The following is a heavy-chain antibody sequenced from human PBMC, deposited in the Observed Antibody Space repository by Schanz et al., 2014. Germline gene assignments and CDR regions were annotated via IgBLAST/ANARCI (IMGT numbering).Heavy chain of an antibody. CDR2: IKKDGSEK. V-gene: IGHV3-7*03. D-gene: IGHD3-10*02. J-gene: IGHJ4*02. CDR1: GFTFSIYA. Sequence: EVQLAESGGGLVQPGGSLRLSCSASGFTFSIYAMHWVRQAPGKGLEWVANIKKDGSEKYYVDSVKGRFTISRDNAKNSLYLQMDSLRAEDTAIYYCAKNQYDDVDLSSFYFDFWGQGTLVTVSS. CDR3: AKNQYDDVDLSSFYFDF.